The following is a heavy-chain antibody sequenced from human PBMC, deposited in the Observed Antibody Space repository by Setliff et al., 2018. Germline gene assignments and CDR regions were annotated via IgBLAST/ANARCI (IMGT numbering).Heavy chain of an antibody. CDR1: GLTFADAW. CDR2: VRSNSVGGTT. Sequence: GGSLRLSCTASGLTFADAWMNWVRQAPGKGLEWVARVRSNSVGGTTEYGAPVKGRFTISRDDSKDTVYLQMNDLKTEDTGVYYCTGRTYGHQLGDYWGQGTLVTISS. CDR3: TGRTYGHQLGDY. V-gene: IGHV3-15*01. D-gene: IGHD3-10*01. J-gene: IGHJ4*02.